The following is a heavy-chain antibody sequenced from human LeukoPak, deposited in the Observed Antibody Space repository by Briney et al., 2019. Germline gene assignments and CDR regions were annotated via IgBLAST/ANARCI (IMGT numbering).Heavy chain of an antibody. D-gene: IGHD3-9*01. CDR1: GFTFSSYS. Sequence: GGSLRLSCAASGFTFSSYSMNWVHQAPGKGLEWVSSISSSSSYIYYADSVKGRFTISRDNAKNSLYLQMNSLRAEDTAVYYCARDSSYYDILTGYLPHTRTLDYWGQGTLVTVSS. CDR3: ARDSSYYDILTGYLPHTRTLDY. V-gene: IGHV3-21*01. CDR2: ISSSSSYI. J-gene: IGHJ4*02.